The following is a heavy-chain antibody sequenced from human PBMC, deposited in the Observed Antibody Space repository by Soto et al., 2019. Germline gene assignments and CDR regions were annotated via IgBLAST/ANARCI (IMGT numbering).Heavy chain of an antibody. Sequence: CASVKVSCKASGYTFTSYGISWVRQAPGQGLEWMGWISAYNGNTNYAQKLQGRVTMTTDTSTSTAYMELRSLRSDDTAVYYCARGLSRRVGYYYYYYGMDVWGQGTTVTVSS. D-gene: IGHD2-2*03. CDR2: ISAYNGNT. J-gene: IGHJ6*02. CDR1: GYTFTSYG. V-gene: IGHV1-18*01. CDR3: ARGLSRRVGYYYYYYGMDV.